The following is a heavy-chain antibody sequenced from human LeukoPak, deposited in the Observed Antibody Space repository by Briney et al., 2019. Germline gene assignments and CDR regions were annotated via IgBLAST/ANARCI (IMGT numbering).Heavy chain of an antibody. D-gene: IGHD4-17*01. Sequence: GGSLRLSCAASGFTFDDYGMSLVRQAPGKGLEWVSGINWNGGSTGYADSVKGRITIPRDNAKNSQYLQMNSLRAEETALYYCASRETDYGEVSDAFDIWGQGTMATVSS. J-gene: IGHJ3*02. CDR2: INWNGGST. V-gene: IGHV3-20*04. CDR1: GFTFDDYG. CDR3: ASRETDYGEVSDAFDI.